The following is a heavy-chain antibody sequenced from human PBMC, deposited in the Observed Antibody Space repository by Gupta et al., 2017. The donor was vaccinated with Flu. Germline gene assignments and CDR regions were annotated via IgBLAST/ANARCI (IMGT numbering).Heavy chain of an antibody. Sequence: EVQLVESGGGWVKPGGSLRLSCAASGFRFISAYMNWVRQAPGKGLEWVGRLKSEADGGTADYAPPVKGRFSISRDDSKNMLWLKMNSLRTEDTAVYYCTTDSSGGITFDSWGQGTPVTVS. D-gene: IGHD3-10*01. J-gene: IGHJ3*02. CDR3: TTDSSGGITFDS. CDR1: GFRFISAY. V-gene: IGHV3-15*01. CDR2: LKSEADGGTA.